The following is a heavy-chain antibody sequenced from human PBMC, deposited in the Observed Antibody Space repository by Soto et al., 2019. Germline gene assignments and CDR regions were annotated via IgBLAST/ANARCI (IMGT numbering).Heavy chain of an antibody. CDR3: ARAPTYYYDSSGYNDY. CDR2: IKQDGSEK. Sequence: GGSLRLSCAASGFTFSSYWVSWVRQAPGKGLEWVANIKQDGSEKYYVDSVKGRFTISRDNAKNSLYPQMNSLRAEDTAVYYCARAPTYYYDSSGYNDYWGQGTLVTVSS. D-gene: IGHD3-22*01. CDR1: GFTFSSYW. V-gene: IGHV3-7*01. J-gene: IGHJ4*02.